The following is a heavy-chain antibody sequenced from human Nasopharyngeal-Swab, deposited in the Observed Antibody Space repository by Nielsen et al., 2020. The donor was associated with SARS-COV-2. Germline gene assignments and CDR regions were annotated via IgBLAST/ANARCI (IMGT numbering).Heavy chain of an antibody. J-gene: IGHJ6*02. CDR1: GFTFSSYG. V-gene: IGHV3-30*18. Sequence: GESLKISCAASGFTFSSYGMHWVRQAPGKGLEWVAVISYDGSNKYYADSVKGRFTISRGNSKNTLYLQMNSLRAEDTAVYYCAKDRLYCSSTSCYGKGLHYYGMDVWGQGTTVTVSS. CDR3: AKDRLYCSSTSCYGKGLHYYGMDV. CDR2: ISYDGSNK. D-gene: IGHD2-2*01.